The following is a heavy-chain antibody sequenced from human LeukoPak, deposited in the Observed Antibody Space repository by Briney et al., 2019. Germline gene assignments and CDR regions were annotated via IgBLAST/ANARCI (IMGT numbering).Heavy chain of an antibody. CDR2: IYYSGST. CDR1: GGSISTYD. CDR3: ARAVITFGGIVAKGFDY. D-gene: IGHD3-16*02. J-gene: IGHJ4*02. Sequence: PSETLSLTCTVSGGSISTYDWSWIRQPPGKGLERIGYIYYSGSTNYNPSLKSRVTISVDTSKNQFSLKLSSVTAADTAVYYCARAVITFGGIVAKGFDYWGQGTLVTVSS. V-gene: IGHV4-59*01.